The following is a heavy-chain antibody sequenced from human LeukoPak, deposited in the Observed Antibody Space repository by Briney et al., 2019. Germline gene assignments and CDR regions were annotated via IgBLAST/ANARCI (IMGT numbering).Heavy chain of an antibody. V-gene: IGHV4-34*01. CDR1: GGSFSGYY. D-gene: IGHD3-9*01. CDR2: INHSGST. Sequence: SETLSLTCAVYGGSFSGYYWSWIRQPPGKGLEWIGEINHSGSTNYNPSLKSRVIISVDTSKNQFSLKLSSVTAADTAVYYCASLSLTAYNYYYGTDVWGQGTTVTVSS. CDR3: ASLSLTAYNYYYGTDV. J-gene: IGHJ6*02.